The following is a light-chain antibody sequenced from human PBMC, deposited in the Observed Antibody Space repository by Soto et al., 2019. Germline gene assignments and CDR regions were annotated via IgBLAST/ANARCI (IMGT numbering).Light chain of an antibody. CDR3: QQYGSSSVPYT. J-gene: IGKJ2*01. V-gene: IGKV3-20*01. Sequence: EIVLTQSPGTLSLSPGERATLSCRASQSVSSSYLAWYQQKPGQAPRLLIYGASSRATGIPDRFSGSGSGTDFTLTISRLEPEDFAVYYCQQYGSSSVPYTFGQGTKLEIK. CDR1: QSVSSSY. CDR2: GAS.